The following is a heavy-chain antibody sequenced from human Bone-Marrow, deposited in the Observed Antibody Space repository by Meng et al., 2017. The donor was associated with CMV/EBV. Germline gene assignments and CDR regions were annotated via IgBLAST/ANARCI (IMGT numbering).Heavy chain of an antibody. J-gene: IGHJ4*02. D-gene: IGHD2-2*03. CDR2: INPNSGGT. Sequence: ASVKVSCKASGGTFTGYYMHWVRQAPGQGLEWMGWINPNSGGTNYAQKFQGRVTMTRDTSISTAYMELSRLRSDDTAVYYCARLFKRLDIVVVPAAIEYYFDYWGQATLVTVSS. CDR1: GGTFTGYY. CDR3: ARLFKRLDIVVVPAAIEYYFDY. V-gene: IGHV1-2*02.